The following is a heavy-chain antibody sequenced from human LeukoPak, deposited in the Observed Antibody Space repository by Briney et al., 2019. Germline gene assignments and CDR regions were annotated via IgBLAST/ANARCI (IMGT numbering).Heavy chain of an antibody. J-gene: IGHJ5*02. Sequence: PSETLSLTCTVSGASISSSNWNWIRQAPGKGLEWIGYITFSGGTNYHPSLGSRVTISLDMSKNQFSLKLTSVTAADTAIYYCARDSVYATNWYDPWGQGTLDTVSS. D-gene: IGHD2-8*01. V-gene: IGHV4-59*01. CDR1: GASISSSN. CDR3: ARDSVYATNWYDP. CDR2: ITFSGGT.